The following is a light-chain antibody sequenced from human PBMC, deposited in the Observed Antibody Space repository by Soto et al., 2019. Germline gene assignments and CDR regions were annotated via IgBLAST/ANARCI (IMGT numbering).Light chain of an antibody. V-gene: IGKV3-15*01. CDR2: GAS. J-gene: IGKJ4*01. CDR1: QSVYNN. Sequence: EIVRTQSPATLSLSPGERATLSCRASQSVYNNLAWYQQKPGQAPRLLLFGASNRATGIPVRFSGSGSGTEFTLTISSLQSEDSGVYYCQQYDVWPALTFGGGTKVDIK. CDR3: QQYDVWPALT.